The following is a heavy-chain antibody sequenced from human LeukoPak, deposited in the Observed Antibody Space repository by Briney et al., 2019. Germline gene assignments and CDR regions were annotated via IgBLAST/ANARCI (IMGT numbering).Heavy chain of an antibody. D-gene: IGHD3-10*01. CDR1: GYTFTSYD. CDR3: ARSYGSGKVSYYYMDV. J-gene: IGHJ6*03. CDR2: MNPNSGNT. V-gene: IGHV1-8*01. Sequence: ASVKVSCKASGYTFTSYDINWVRQATGQGLEWMGWMNPNSGNTGYAQKFQGRVTMTRNTSISTAYMELSSLRSEDTAVYYCARSYGSGKVSYYYMDVWGKGTTVTISS.